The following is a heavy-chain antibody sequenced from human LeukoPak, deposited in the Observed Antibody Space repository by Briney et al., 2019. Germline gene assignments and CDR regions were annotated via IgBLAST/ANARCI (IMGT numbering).Heavy chain of an antibody. V-gene: IGHV3-73*01. J-gene: IGHJ6*02. CDR1: GFTLSGSA. D-gene: IGHD3-10*01. CDR2: IRSKANSYAT. CDR3: TSTITYGPGRRPYGMDV. Sequence: PGGSLRLSCAASGFTLSGSAMHWVRQASGKGLEWVGRIRSKANSYATAYAASVKGRFTISRDDSKNTAYLQMNSLKTEDTAVYYCTSTITYGPGRRPYGMDVWGQGTTVTVSS.